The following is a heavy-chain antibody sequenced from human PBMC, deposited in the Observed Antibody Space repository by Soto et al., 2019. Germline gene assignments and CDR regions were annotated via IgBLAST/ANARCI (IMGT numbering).Heavy chain of an antibody. Sequence: LQLQQSGPGLVKPSETLSLTCTVSGASISSSSFYWGWIRQPPGKGPEWIGSVYFSGISYYNPSLKRRLTMSVDTARNQFSMNLTSVTAADTAVYYCASLSLGPMDGWGQGTTVTVSS. CDR1: GASISSSSFY. CDR3: ASLSLGPMDG. V-gene: IGHV4-39*01. J-gene: IGHJ6*02. CDR2: VYFSGIS. D-gene: IGHD1-26*01.